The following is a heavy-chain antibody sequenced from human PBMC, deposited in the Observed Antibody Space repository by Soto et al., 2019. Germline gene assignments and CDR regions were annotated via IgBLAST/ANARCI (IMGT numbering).Heavy chain of an antibody. CDR1: GGSISSYY. J-gene: IGHJ6*03. D-gene: IGHD3-3*01. CDR2: IYYSGST. CDR3: ARVRFLEWLSNYYMDV. Sequence: SETLSLTCTVSGGSISSYYWSWIRQPPGKGLEWIGYIYYSGSTNYNPSLKSRVTISVDTSKNQFSLKLSSVTAADTAVYYCARVRFLEWLSNYYMDVWGKGTTVTVSS. V-gene: IGHV4-59*01.